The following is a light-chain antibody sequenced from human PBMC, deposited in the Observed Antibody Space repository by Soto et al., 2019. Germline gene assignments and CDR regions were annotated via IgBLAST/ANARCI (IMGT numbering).Light chain of an antibody. J-gene: IGKJ1*01. V-gene: IGKV1-5*01. CDR3: QQYNNWPMWT. CDR2: DAS. CDR1: QSISSW. Sequence: DIQMTQSPSTLSASVGDRVTITCRASQSISSWLAWYQQKPGKAPKLLIYDASSLESGVPSRFSGSGSGTEFTLTINSLQSEDFAVYYCQQYNNWPMWTFGQGTKVDIK.